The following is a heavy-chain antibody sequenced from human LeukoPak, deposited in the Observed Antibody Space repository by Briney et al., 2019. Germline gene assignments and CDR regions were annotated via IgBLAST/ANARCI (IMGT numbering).Heavy chain of an antibody. CDR2: ISAYNGNT. CDR3: ARDEYSFVYYYYYGMDV. D-gene: IGHD4-11*01. Sequence: GASVKVSCKASGYTFTSYGISWVRQAPGQGLEWMGLISAYNGNTNYAQKLQGRVTMTTDTSTSTAYMELRSLRSDDTAVYYCARDEYSFVYYYYYGMDVWGQGTTVTVSS. J-gene: IGHJ6*02. V-gene: IGHV1-18*01. CDR1: GYTFTSYG.